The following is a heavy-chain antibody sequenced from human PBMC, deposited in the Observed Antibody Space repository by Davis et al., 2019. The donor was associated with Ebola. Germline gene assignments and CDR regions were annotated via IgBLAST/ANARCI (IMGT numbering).Heavy chain of an antibody. Sequence: GESLKISCAASGFTFSSYAMSWVRQAPGKGLEWVSAISGSGGSTYYADSVKGRFTISRDNSKNTLYLQMNSLRAEDTAVYYCARGGRDNWFDSWGQGTLVTVSS. J-gene: IGHJ5*01. CDR1: GFTFSSYA. D-gene: IGHD3-10*01. CDR3: ARGGRDNWFDS. V-gene: IGHV3-23*01. CDR2: ISGSGGST.